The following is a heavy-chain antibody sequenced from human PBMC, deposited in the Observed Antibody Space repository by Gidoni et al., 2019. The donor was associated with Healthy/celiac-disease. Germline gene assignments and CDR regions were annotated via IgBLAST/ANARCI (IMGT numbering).Heavy chain of an antibody. Sequence: QLLESGVGLVQPGGSLRLSCAASGFTFSSYAMSWVRQAPGKGLEWVSAISGSGGSTYYADSVKGRFTISRDNSKNTLYLQMNSLRAEDTAVYYCAKDLRQDPSLDYWGQGTLVTVSS. J-gene: IGHJ4*02. CDR2: ISGSGGST. V-gene: IGHV3-23*01. CDR3: AKDLRQDPSLDY. CDR1: GFTFSSYA.